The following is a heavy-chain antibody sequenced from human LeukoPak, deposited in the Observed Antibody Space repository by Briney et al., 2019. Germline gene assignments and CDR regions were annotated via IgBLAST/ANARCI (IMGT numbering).Heavy chain of an antibody. CDR2: IFHSGST. V-gene: IGHV4-39*07. D-gene: IGHD2-15*01. CDR1: GGAISTSTYF. CDR3: ARGMLAPYYFDY. J-gene: IGHJ4*02. Sequence: PSETLSLTCTISGGAISTSTYFWGWVRQPPGKGLEWIGSIFHSGSTNYNPSLKSRVTISVDTSKNQFSLKLSSVTAADTAVYYCARGMLAPYYFDYWGQGTLVTVSS.